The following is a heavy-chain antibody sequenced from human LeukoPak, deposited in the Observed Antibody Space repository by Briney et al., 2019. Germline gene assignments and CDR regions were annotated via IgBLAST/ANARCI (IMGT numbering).Heavy chain of an antibody. CDR2: IIPIFGTA. CDR1: GGTFSSYA. CDR3: ARDAGYGSGRFFY. J-gene: IGHJ4*02. V-gene: IGHV1-69*06. D-gene: IGHD3-10*01. Sequence: ASVKVSCKASGGTFSSYAISWVRQAPGQGLEWMGGIIPIFGTANYAQKFQGRVTITADKSTSTAYMELSSLRSEDTAVYYCARDAGYGSGRFFYWGQGTLVTVSS.